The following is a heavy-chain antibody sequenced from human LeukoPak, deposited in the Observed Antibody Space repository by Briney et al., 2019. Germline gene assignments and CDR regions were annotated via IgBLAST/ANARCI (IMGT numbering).Heavy chain of an antibody. J-gene: IGHJ6*02. CDR2: INPNSGGT. Sequence: EASVKVSCKASVYTFTGYYMNWVRQAPGQGLEWMGWINPNSGGTNYAQKFQGRVTMTRDTSISTAYMELSRLRSDDTAVYYCARTRITMVRGTPTYYYYGMDVWGQGTTVTVSS. CDR1: VYTFTGYY. CDR3: ARTRITMVRGTPTYYYYGMDV. V-gene: IGHV1-2*02. D-gene: IGHD3-10*01.